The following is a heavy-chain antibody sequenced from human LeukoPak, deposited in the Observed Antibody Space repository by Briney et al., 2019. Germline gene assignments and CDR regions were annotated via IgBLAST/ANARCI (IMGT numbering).Heavy chain of an antibody. Sequence: SETLSLTCTVSGGSISTYYWSWIRQPPGKGLEYIGYIYYSGSTNYNPSLKSRLTISVDTSKNQFSLKLSSVTAADAAVYYCARETSQKGAHYMDVWGKGTTVAISS. V-gene: IGHV4-59*01. D-gene: IGHD3-16*01. CDR1: GGSISTYY. CDR3: ARETSQKGAHYMDV. J-gene: IGHJ6*03. CDR2: IYYSGST.